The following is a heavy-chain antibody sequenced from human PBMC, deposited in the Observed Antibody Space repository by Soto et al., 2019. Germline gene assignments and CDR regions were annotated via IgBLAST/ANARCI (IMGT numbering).Heavy chain of an antibody. CDR2: IYYSGST. V-gene: IGHV4-39*01. J-gene: IGHJ4*02. Sequence: QLQLQESGPGLVKPSETLSLTCTVSGGSISSSSYYWGWIRQPPGKGLEWIGSIYYSGSTYYNPSLKGGVTISVDTSKNQFSLKLSSVTAADTAVYYCARHTPAISISDHWGQGTLVTVSS. CDR1: GGSISSSSYY. D-gene: IGHD2-15*01. CDR3: ARHTPAISISDH.